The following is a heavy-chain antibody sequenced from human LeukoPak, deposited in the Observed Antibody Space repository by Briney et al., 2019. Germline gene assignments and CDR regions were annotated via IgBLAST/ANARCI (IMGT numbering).Heavy chain of an antibody. CDR3: ATYSGSRGPAFDC. CDR2: MSYSGST. V-gene: IGHV4-31*03. J-gene: IGHJ5*01. Sequence: ASETLSLTCTVSGGSISSGGYYWSWIRQHPGKGLEWIGYMSYSGSTYYNPSLKSRVTISVDTSKNQFSLKLSSVTAADTAVYYCATYSGSRGPAFDCWGQGTLATVSS. CDR1: GGSISSGGYY. D-gene: IGHD1-26*01.